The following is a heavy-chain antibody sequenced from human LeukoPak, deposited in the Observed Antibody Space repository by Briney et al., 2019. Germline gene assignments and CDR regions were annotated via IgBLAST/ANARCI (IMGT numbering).Heavy chain of an antibody. J-gene: IGHJ4*02. CDR2: IYYSGST. Sequence: SETLSLTCTVSGGSISGYYWSWIRQPPGKGLEWIGYIYYSGSTNYNPSLKSRVTISVDTSKNQFSLKLSSVTAADTAVYYCARAREYFDYWGQGTLVTVSS. V-gene: IGHV4-59*01. CDR3: ARAREYFDY. CDR1: GGSISGYY.